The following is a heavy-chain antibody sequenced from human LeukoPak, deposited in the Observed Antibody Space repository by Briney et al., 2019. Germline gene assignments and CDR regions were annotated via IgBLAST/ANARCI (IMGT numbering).Heavy chain of an antibody. D-gene: IGHD1-1*01. Sequence: GGSLRLSCAASGFTFRDYAINWVRQAPGKGLEWVSSISAAGGATYYADSVKGRLAISRVNSKNVVYLQMNSLRPDDTAVYYCARGVQLWYFDYWGHGTLVTVSS. CDR1: GFTFRDYA. J-gene: IGHJ4*01. V-gene: IGHV3-23*01. CDR3: ARGVQLWYFDY. CDR2: ISAAGGAT.